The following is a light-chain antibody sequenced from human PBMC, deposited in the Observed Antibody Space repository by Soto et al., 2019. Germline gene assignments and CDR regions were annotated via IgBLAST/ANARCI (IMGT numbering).Light chain of an antibody. Sequence: QSALTQPPSVSGAPGQRVTISCTGSSSNIGAGYDVHWYQQLPGAAPKLLIYGDSNRPSGVPDRFSASKSGTSASLAITGLQAEDEADYYCQSYDSTLSGSRVFGGGTKVTVL. J-gene: IGLJ2*01. CDR3: QSYDSTLSGSRV. CDR2: GDS. V-gene: IGLV1-40*01. CDR1: SSNIGAGYD.